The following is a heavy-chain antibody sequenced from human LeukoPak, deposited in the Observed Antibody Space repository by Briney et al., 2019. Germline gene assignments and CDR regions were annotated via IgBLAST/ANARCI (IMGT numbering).Heavy chain of an antibody. J-gene: IGHJ6*03. CDR2: IIPIFGTA. D-gene: IGHD2-21*02. V-gene: IGHV1-69*06. CDR1: GDTFTGYY. CDR3: ARDIVVVTARNYYYYYMDV. Sequence: GASVKISCKASGDTFTGYYMHWVRQAPGQGLEWIGGIIPIFGTANYAQKFQGRVTITADKSTSTAYMELSSLRSEDTAVYYCARDIVVVTARNYYYYYMDVWGKGTTVTVSS.